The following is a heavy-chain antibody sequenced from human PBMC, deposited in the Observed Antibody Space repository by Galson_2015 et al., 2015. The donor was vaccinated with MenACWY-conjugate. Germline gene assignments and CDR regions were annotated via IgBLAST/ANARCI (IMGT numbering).Heavy chain of an antibody. CDR3: AQGDVFDI. CDR2: IYWDDDK. J-gene: IGHJ3*02. CDR1: GFSLRTRGVG. Sequence: PALVKPTQTLTLTCTFSGFSLRTRGVGVGWIRQPPGKALEWLALIYWDDDKRYSPSLKSRLTITKDTSKNQVVLTMTNMDPVDTATCYCAQGDVFDIWGQGTLVTVSS. V-gene: IGHV2-5*02.